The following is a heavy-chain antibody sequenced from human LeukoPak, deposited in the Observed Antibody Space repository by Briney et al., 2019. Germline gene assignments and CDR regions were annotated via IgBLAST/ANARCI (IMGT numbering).Heavy chain of an antibody. CDR1: GDSMSDSY. D-gene: IGHD1-7*01. V-gene: IGHV4-4*07. Sequence: SETLSLTCTVSGDSMSDSYWSWIRQPAGKGLEWIGRIYASGSTNYNPSLKSRVTISVDTSKNQFSLKLSSVTAADTAVYYCARADYNWNYVGLEAASGWFDPWGQGTLVTVSS. CDR3: ARADYNWNYVGLEAASGWFDP. CDR2: IYASGST. J-gene: IGHJ5*02.